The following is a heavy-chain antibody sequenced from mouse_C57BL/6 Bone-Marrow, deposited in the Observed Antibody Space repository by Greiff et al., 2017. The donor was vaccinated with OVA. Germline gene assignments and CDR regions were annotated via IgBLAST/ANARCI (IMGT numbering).Heavy chain of an antibody. CDR1: EYEFPSPD. D-gene: IGHD3-2*02. Sequence: EVQLMESGGGLVQPGESLKLSCESTEYEFPSPDMSWVRKTPEKRLALVAALNSDGGSTYYPDTLERRCIISRDKSKKTLYLQMSSLMSEDTALYYCATRQLRLPWFAYWGQGTLVTVSA. J-gene: IGHJ3*01. CDR2: LNSDGGST. CDR3: ATRQLRLPWFAY. V-gene: IGHV5-2*01.